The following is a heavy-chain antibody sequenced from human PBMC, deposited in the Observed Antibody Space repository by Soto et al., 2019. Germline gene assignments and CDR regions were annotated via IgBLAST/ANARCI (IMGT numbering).Heavy chain of an antibody. CDR3: ARGIRDILTGYYNSEYFQH. Sequence: SETLSLTCAVYGGSFSGYYWSWIRQPPGKGLEWIGEINHSGSTNYNPSLKSRVTISVDTSKNQFSLKLSSVTAADTAVYYCARGIRDILTGYYNSEYFQHWGQGTLVTVSS. V-gene: IGHV4-34*01. J-gene: IGHJ1*01. D-gene: IGHD3-9*01. CDR1: GGSFSGYY. CDR2: INHSGST.